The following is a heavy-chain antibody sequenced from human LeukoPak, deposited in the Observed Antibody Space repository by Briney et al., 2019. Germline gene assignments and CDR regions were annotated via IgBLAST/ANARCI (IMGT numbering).Heavy chain of an antibody. J-gene: IGHJ4*02. Sequence: PSETLSLTCTVSGGSISSGGYYWSWIRQHPGKGLEWIGYIYYSGSTYYNPSLKSRVTISVDTSKNQFSLKLSSVTAADTAVYYCARMYSSGWLLPLFDYWGQGTLVTVSS. V-gene: IGHV4-31*03. CDR3: ARMYSSGWLLPLFDY. CDR1: GGSISSGGYY. CDR2: IYYSGST. D-gene: IGHD6-19*01.